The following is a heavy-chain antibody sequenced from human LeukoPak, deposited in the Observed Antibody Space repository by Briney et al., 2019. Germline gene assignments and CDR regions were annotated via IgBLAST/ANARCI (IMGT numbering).Heavy chain of an antibody. Sequence: SETLSLTCTVSGDSISGYYWTWVRQAPGKGLEWIGHIYSSGTTNYNPSLESRVTISLDTSREQFSLGLSSMTAADTAVYYCARRYTSRWYREGFFDYWGQGILVTVSS. CDR2: IYSSGTT. J-gene: IGHJ4*02. CDR1: GDSISGYY. D-gene: IGHD6-13*01. CDR3: ARRYTSRWYREGFFDY. V-gene: IGHV4-59*08.